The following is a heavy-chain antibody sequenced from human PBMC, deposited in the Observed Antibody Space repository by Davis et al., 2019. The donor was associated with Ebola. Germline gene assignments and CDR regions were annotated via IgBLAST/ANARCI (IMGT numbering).Heavy chain of an antibody. D-gene: IGHD3-16*01. J-gene: IGHJ6*02. Sequence: MPGGSLRLSCTVSGGSISSYYWSWIRQPPGKGLEWIGYIYYSGSTNYNPSLKSRVTISVDTSKNQFSLKLSSVTAADTAVYYCARGDWEIYYYYGMDVWGQGTTVTVSS. V-gene: IGHV4-59*01. CDR1: GGSISSYY. CDR3: ARGDWEIYYYYGMDV. CDR2: IYYSGST.